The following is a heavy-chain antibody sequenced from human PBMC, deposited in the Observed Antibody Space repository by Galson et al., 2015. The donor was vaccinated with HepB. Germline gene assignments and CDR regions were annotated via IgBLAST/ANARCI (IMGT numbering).Heavy chain of an antibody. D-gene: IGHD6-6*01. J-gene: IGHJ6*02. CDR2: ISGSGATT. V-gene: IGHV3-23*01. CDR1: GFPFSTYT. Sequence: SLRLSCAASGFPFSTYTMSWVRQAPGKGLEWVSAISGSGATTYYADSVRGRFTISRDNTKRTLYLQMNRLRGEDTALYYCAKDRNSTSPGTYGVDVWGQGTTVTVFS. CDR3: AKDRNSTSPGTYGVDV.